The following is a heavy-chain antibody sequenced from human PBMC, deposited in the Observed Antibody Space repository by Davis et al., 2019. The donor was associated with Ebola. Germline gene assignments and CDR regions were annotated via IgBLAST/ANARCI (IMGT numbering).Heavy chain of an antibody. CDR2: ITKGSDAI. CDR3: ARDRFFAFDF. CDR1: GFVFSDFS. V-gene: IGHV3-48*02. Sequence: PGGSLRLSCAASGFVFSDFSMNWVRQAPRKGLEWITYITKGSDAIHYADSVKGRFTVSRDNAKNSVFLQMSSLRDEDSAVYYCARDRFFAFDFWSQGVHVSVSS. D-gene: IGHD3/OR15-3a*01. J-gene: IGHJ4*02.